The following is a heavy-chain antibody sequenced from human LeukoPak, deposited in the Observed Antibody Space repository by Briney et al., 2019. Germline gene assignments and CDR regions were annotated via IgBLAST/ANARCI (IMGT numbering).Heavy chain of an antibody. V-gene: IGHV3-48*03. CDR2: ISSSGSTI. J-gene: IGHJ5*02. CDR3: ARASYSSSWIFDP. CDR1: GFTFSSYE. D-gene: IGHD6-13*01. Sequence: GGSLRLACAASGFTFSSYEMNWVRQAPGKGLEWVSHISSSGSTIYYADSVKGQFTISIDNAKNSLYLQMNSLRAEYTAVYYCARASYSSSWIFDPWGQGTLVTVSS.